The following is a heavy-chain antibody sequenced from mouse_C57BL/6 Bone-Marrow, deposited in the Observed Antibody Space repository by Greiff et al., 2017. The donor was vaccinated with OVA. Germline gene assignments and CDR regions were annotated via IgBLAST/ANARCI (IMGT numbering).Heavy chain of an antibody. V-gene: IGHV14-4*01. CDR3: TTGYAWFAY. J-gene: IGHJ3*01. CDR2: IDPENGDT. CDR1: GFNIKDDY. Sequence: EVHLVESGAELVRPGASVKLSCTASGFNIKDDYMHWVKQRPEPGLEWIGWIDPENGDTEYASKFQGKATITADTSSNTAYLQLSSLTSEDTAVYYCTTGYAWFAYWGQGTLVTVSA. D-gene: IGHD2-2*01.